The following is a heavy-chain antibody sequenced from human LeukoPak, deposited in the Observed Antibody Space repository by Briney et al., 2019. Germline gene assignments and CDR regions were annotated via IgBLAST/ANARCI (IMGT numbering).Heavy chain of an antibody. J-gene: IGHJ4*02. Sequence: ASVKVSCKASGGTFSSFAISWVRQAPGQGLEWMGGIIPLFGTAIYAQKFQGRLTITTDESTSTAYMELSSLRSEDTAVYYCARGFHYDSSGYYYFYWGQGTLVTVSS. D-gene: IGHD3-22*01. V-gene: IGHV1-69*05. CDR3: ARGFHYDSSGYYYFY. CDR1: GGTFSSFA. CDR2: IIPLFGTA.